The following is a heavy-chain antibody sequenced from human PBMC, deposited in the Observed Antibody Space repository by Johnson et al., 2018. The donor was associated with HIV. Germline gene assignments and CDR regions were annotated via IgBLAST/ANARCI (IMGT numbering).Heavy chain of an antibody. J-gene: IGHJ3*02. Sequence: QVQLVESGGGLVQPGGSLRLSCAASRFTFSSYAMHWVRQAPGKGLEWVAVISYDGSNKYYADSVKGRFTISRDNSKNTLYLQINSLRAEDTAVYYCAKDSQGLRAFDIWGQGTMVTVSS. CDR2: ISYDGSNK. CDR1: RFTFSSYA. CDR3: AKDSQGLRAFDI. V-gene: IGHV3-30-3*01. D-gene: IGHD6-25*01.